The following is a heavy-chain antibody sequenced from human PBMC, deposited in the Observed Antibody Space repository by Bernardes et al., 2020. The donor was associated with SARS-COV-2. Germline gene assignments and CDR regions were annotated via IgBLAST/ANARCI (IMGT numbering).Heavy chain of an antibody. V-gene: IGHV4-34*01. CDR2: INHSGSS. J-gene: IGHJ6*02. Sequence: SETLSLTCAVFGGSFSNYYWSWVRQPPGKGLEWIGEINHSGSSISNPSLKSRVTISADTSKNQFSLKLRSVTAADTAVYYCARGLKGAEPATVLGLGFYEYYLLDVWGQGTTVTVSS. D-gene: IGHD3-16*01. CDR3: ARGLKGAEPATVLGLGFYEYYLLDV. CDR1: GGSFSNYY.